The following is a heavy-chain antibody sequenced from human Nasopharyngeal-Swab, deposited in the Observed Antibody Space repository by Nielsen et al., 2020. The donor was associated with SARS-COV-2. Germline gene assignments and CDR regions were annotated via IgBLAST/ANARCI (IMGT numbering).Heavy chain of an antibody. V-gene: IGHV3-23*01. D-gene: IGHD6-13*01. CDR1: GFTFSSYA. J-gene: IGHJ4*02. CDR2: ISGSGGST. Sequence: GESLKISCAASGFTFSSYAMSWVRQAPGKGLEWVSAISGSGGSTYYADSVKGRFTISRDNSKDTLYLQMNSLRAEDTAVYYCAKEAAAAIGEYYFDYWGQGTLVTVSS. CDR3: AKEAAAAIGEYYFDY.